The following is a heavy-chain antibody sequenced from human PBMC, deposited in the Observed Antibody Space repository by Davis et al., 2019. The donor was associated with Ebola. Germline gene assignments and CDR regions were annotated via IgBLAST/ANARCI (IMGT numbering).Heavy chain of an antibody. CDR1: GYTFTGYY. CDR3: ARGRGDTVRWFDP. D-gene: IGHD3-16*01. CDR2: INPSGGST. V-gene: IGHV1-46*01. J-gene: IGHJ5*02. Sequence: AASVKVSCKASGYTFTGYYMHWVRQDPGQGLEWMGIINPSGGSTSYAQKFQGRVTMTRDTSTSTVYMELSSLRSEDTAVYYCARGRGDTVRWFDPWGQGTLVTVSS.